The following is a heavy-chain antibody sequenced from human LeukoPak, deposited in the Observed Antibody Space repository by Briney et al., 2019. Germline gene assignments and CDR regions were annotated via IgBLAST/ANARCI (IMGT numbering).Heavy chain of an antibody. V-gene: IGHV4-59*12. J-gene: IGHJ4*02. D-gene: IGHD6-13*01. CDR3: ARSPTAGTYYYFDY. CDR1: GGSISSYY. Sequence: SETLSLTCTVSGGSISSYYWSWIRQPPGKGLEWIGYIYYSGSTNYNPSLKSRVTISVDTSKNQFSLKLSSVTAADTAVYYCARSPTAGTYYYFDYWGQGTLVTVSS. CDR2: IYYSGST.